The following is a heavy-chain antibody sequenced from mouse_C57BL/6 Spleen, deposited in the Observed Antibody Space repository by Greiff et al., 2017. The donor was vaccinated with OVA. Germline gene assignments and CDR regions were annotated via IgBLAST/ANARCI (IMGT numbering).Heavy chain of an antibody. CDR2: IYPRSGNT. D-gene: IGHD1-1*01. V-gene: IGHV1-81*01. Sequence: VQGVESGAELARPGASVKLSCKASGYTFTSYGISWVKQRTGQGLEWIGEIYPRSGNTYYNEKFKGKATLTADKSSSTAYMELRSLTSEDSAVYFCARIDYYGSHYYAMDYWGQGTSVTVSS. CDR3: ARIDYYGSHYYAMDY. CDR1: GYTFTSYG. J-gene: IGHJ4*01.